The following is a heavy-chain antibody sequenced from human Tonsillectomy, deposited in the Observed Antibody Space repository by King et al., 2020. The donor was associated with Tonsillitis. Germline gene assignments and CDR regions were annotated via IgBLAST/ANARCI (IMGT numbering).Heavy chain of an antibody. D-gene: IGHD3-3*01. CDR1: GGSISSYY. CDR2: IYYSGST. V-gene: IGHV4-59*01. CDR3: ARGGAAYYDFWSGYSHWYFDL. Sequence: VQLQESGPGLVKPSETLSLTCTVSGGSISSYYWSWIRQPPGKGLGWIGYIYYSGSTNYNPSLKSRVTISVDTSKNQFSLKLSSVTAADTAVYYCARGGAAYYDFWSGYSHWYFDLWGRGTLVTVSS. J-gene: IGHJ2*01.